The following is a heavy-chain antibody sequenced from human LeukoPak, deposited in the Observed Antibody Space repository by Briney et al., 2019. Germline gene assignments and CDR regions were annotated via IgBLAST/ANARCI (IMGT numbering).Heavy chain of an antibody. Sequence: GASVKGSCKTSGYTFTANYMQWVRQAPGQGLEWMGWLNPNSGATKYAQKFQGRVTMTRDTSINTAYMELSRLTSDDTAVYYCARYRCKTTSGCEDTDAFDTWGQGSMVTVSS. CDR3: ARYRCKTTSGCEDTDAFDT. CDR2: LNPNSGAT. D-gene: IGHD2/OR15-2a*01. CDR1: GYTFTANY. J-gene: IGHJ3*02. V-gene: IGHV1-2*02.